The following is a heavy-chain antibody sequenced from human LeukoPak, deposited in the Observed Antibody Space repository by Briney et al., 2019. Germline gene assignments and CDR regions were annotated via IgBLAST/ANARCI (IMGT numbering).Heavy chain of an antibody. V-gene: IGHV3-30*03. CDR3: ASTCSSTSCYTH. D-gene: IGHD2-2*02. CDR2: ISYDGSNK. J-gene: IGHJ4*02. CDR1: GFTFSSYG. Sequence: GGSLRLSCAASGFTFSSYGMHWVRQAPGKGLEWVAVISYDGSNKYYADSVKGRFTISRDNAKNSLYLQMNSLRAEDTAVYYCASTCSSTSCYTHWGQGTLVTVSS.